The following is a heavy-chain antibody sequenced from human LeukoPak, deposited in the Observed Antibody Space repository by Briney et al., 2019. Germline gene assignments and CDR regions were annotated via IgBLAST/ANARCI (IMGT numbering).Heavy chain of an antibody. D-gene: IGHD3-22*01. CDR1: GGTFSSYA. J-gene: IGHJ4*02. Sequence: GASVKVSCKASGGTFSSYAISWVRQAPGQGLEWMGRIIPIFGTANYAQKFQGRVTITADESTSTAYVELSSLRSEDTAVYYCAREMALRYYYDSSGYRPFDYWGRGTLVTVSS. CDR2: IIPIFGTA. V-gene: IGHV1-69*13. CDR3: AREMALRYYYDSSGYRPFDY.